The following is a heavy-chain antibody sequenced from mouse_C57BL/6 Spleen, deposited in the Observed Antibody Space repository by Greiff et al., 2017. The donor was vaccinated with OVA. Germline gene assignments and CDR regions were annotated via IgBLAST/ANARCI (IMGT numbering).Heavy chain of an antibody. CDR1: GYSITSGYY. CDR2: ISYDGSN. J-gene: IGHJ1*03. V-gene: IGHV3-6*01. D-gene: IGHD1-1*01. Sequence: EVKLVASGPGLVKPSQSLSLTCSVTGYSITSGYYWNWIRQFPGNKLEWMGYISYDGSNNYNPSLKNRISITRDTSKNQFFLKLNSVTTEDTATYYWAPLYYGSSRGYFDVWGTGTTVTVSS. CDR3: APLYYGSSRGYFDV.